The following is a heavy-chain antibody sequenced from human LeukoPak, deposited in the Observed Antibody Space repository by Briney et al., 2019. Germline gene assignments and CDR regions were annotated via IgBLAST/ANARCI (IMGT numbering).Heavy chain of an antibody. D-gene: IGHD3-10*01. CDR1: GASISSGDYL. V-gene: IGHV4-30-4*01. CDR3: ARDIEFRIADGSGSYLRYGMDV. Sequence: SQTQSLTCTVSGASISSGDYLWSWIRQPPGMGLEWIGNIYCRVTISIDTSKNQFSLNLSTVTAADTAVYFCARDIEFRIADGSGSYLRYGMDVWGQGTTVTVSS. J-gene: IGHJ6*02. CDR2: IY.